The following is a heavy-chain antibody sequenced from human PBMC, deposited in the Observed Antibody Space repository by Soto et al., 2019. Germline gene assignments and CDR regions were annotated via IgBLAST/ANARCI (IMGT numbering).Heavy chain of an antibody. CDR3: AILGSGRLFDY. Sequence: QVQLLQSGAEVKKPGASVTISCETSGYTFTSYYIHWVRQAPAHGLEWMGVMNPGGGSTSYSQNFRDRVTMTSDTSTSSVYMQLKSVRSNDTAVYYCAILGSGRLFDYWGQGTLVTVSS. CDR1: GYTFTSYY. CDR2: MNPGGGST. J-gene: IGHJ4*02. D-gene: IGHD3-16*01. V-gene: IGHV1-46*01.